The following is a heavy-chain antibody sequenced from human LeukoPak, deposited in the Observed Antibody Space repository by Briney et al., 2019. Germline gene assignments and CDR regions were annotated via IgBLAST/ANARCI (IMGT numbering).Heavy chain of an antibody. CDR3: ARPSYGGNGWDDFDY. V-gene: IGHV5-51*01. J-gene: IGHJ4*02. CDR2: INPGDSDT. Sequence: GESLKISCQASGYSFTSSWIGWARQMPGKGLEWMAIINPGDSDTRYSPSFQGQVTISADKSISTVYLQWGSLKASDTAMYYCARPSYGGNGWDDFDYWGQGTLVTVSS. D-gene: IGHD4-23*01. CDR1: GYSFTSSW.